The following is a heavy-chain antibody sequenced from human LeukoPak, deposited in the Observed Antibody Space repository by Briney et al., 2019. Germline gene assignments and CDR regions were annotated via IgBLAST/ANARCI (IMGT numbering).Heavy chain of an antibody. CDR2: ISAYNGNT. CDR1: GYTFTSYG. V-gene: IGHV1-18*01. CDR3: AREDTAMVTTRGLDY. Sequence: ASVKVSCKASGYTFTSYGISWVRQAPGQGLEWMGWISAYNGNTNYAQKLQGRVTMTTDTSTSTAYMELRSLRSDDTAVYYCAREDTAMVTTRGLDYWGQGTLVTVSS. J-gene: IGHJ4*02. D-gene: IGHD5-18*01.